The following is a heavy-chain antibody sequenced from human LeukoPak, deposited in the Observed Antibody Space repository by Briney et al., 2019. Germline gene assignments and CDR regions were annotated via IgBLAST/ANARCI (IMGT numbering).Heavy chain of an antibody. CDR3: ASADQY. CDR1: GGSSSSSSYP. CDR2: IYYSGST. J-gene: IGHJ4*02. Sequence: PSETLSLTCTVSGGSSSSSSYPWGWIRQPPGKGLEWIGSIYYSGSTYYNPSLKSRVTISADTSKNQFSLKLSSVTAADTAVYYCASADQYWGQGTLVTVSS. V-gene: IGHV4-39*01.